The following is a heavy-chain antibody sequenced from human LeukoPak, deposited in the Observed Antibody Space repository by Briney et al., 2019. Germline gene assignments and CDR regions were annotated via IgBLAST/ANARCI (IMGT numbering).Heavy chain of an antibody. J-gene: IGHJ4*02. V-gene: IGHV3-30*18. D-gene: IGHD2-15*01. CDR3: AKAPGGYCSGGSCYFDY. CDR2: ISYDGSNK. Sequence: GGSLRLSCAASGFTFSGYGMHWVRQAPGNGVEWVAVISYDGSNKYYAGSVKGRFTISRDNSKNTLYLQMNSLRAEDTAVYYCAKAPGGYCSGGSCYFDYWGQGTLVIVSS. CDR1: GFTFSGYG.